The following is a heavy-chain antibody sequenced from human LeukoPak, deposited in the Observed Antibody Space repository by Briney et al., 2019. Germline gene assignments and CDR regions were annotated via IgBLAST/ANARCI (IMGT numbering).Heavy chain of an antibody. CDR3: ARFAEGAGGSYYEDAFDI. CDR2: IYYSGST. CDR1: GASINKYY. Sequence: SETLSLTCTVSGASINKYYWSWIRQTPGKGLDWIGYIYYSGSTKYNPSLKSRVTISVDTSKNQFSLKLNSVTAADTAVYYCARFAEGAGGSYYEDAFDIWGQGTMVTISS. J-gene: IGHJ3*02. V-gene: IGHV4-59*01. D-gene: IGHD3-22*01.